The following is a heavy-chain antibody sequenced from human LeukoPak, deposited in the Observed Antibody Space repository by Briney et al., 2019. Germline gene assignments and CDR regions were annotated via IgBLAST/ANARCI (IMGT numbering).Heavy chain of an antibody. Sequence: GASLRLSCAASGFTFSNYAMSWVRRAPGKGLEWVSAILGSGGSTYYADSVKGRFTVSRDNSKSTLYLQMNSLRAEDTALYYCAKWGDYDVLTGYYVPDYWGQGTLVTVSS. D-gene: IGHD3-9*01. CDR1: GFTFSNYA. J-gene: IGHJ4*02. CDR2: ILGSGGST. CDR3: AKWGDYDVLTGYYVPDY. V-gene: IGHV3-23*01.